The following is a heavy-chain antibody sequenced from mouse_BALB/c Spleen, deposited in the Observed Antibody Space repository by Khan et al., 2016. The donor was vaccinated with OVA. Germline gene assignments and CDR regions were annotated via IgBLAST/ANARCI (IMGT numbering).Heavy chain of an antibody. V-gene: IGHV1-61*01. D-gene: IGHD2-2*01. CDR2: IDPSDSET. CDR1: GYTFTSYW. J-gene: IGHJ3*01. CDR3: ARREKYGYDPSWFAY. Sequence: QVQLQQPGAELVRPGASVKLSCKASGYTFTSYWMNWVKQRPGQGLEWIGMIDPSDSETHYNQMFKDKATLTVDKSSSTAYMHLSSLTSEDSAVYCCARREKYGYDPSWFAYWGQGTLVTVSA.